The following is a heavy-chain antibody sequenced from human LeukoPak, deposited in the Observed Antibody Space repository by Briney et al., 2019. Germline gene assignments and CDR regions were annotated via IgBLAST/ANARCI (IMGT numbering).Heavy chain of an antibody. CDR3: ARGLYYYDSSVGAFDI. J-gene: IGHJ3*02. CDR1: GGSVISGTYY. V-gene: IGHV4-61*01. CDR2: SHYSGST. D-gene: IGHD3-22*01. Sequence: SETLSLTCTVSGGSVISGTYYWSWIRQPPGKGLEWIGYSHYSGSTNYNPSLKSRLTMSVDTSRNQFSLKLSSVTAADTAVYYCARGLYYYDSSVGAFDIWGQGTMVTVSS.